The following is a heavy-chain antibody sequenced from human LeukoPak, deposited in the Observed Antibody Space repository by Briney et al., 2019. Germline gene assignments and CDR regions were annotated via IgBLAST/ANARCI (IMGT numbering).Heavy chain of an antibody. CDR2: INPKTGGT. J-gene: IGHJ4*02. Sequence: ASVKVSCKASGYTFSDYYIHWVRQAPGQGLEWVGWINPKTGGTDYAQRFQGSVTMTRDTSINTAYMELNRLKFDDTAVLYCARARGLIYSDYDLFDYWGQGTLVTVSS. CDR1: GYTFSDYY. V-gene: IGHV1-2*02. CDR3: ARARGLIYSDYDLFDY. D-gene: IGHD5-12*01.